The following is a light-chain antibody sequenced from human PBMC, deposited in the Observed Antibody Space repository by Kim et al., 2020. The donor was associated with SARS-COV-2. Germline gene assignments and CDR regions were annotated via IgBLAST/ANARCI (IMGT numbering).Light chain of an antibody. V-gene: IGKV3-20*01. CDR2: GAS. J-gene: IGKJ2*01. Sequence: PGERATLSCRASQRISSVYLAWYQQKPGRGPRLLFYGASSRATGIPDRFSGSGCGTDFTLTIGRLEPEDFAVYYCQQYGSSPYTFGQGTKLE. CDR1: QRISSVY. CDR3: QQYGSSPYT.